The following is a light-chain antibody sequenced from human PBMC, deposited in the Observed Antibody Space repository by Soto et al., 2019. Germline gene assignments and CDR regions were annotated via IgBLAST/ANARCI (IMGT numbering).Light chain of an antibody. CDR2: DVS. Sequence: QSVLTQPASVSGSPGQSITISCTGTSSVVGGYDYVSWYQHHPGKAPKLMIYDVSNRPSGVSNRFSGSKSGNTASLTISGLQAEDEADYYCSSYTSRSLYVFGTGTKVTVL. CDR3: SSYTSRSLYV. J-gene: IGLJ1*01. V-gene: IGLV2-14*03. CDR1: SSVVGGYDY.